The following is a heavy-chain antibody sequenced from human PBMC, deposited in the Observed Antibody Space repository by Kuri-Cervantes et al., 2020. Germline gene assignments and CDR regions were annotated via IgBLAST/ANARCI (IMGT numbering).Heavy chain of an antibody. V-gene: IGHV4-34*01. CDR2: INHSGST. Sequence: SETLSLTCAVYGGSFSGYYWSWIRQPPGKGLEWIGEINHSGSTNYNPSLKSRVTISVDTSKNQFSLKLSSVTAADTAMYYCARGRNRSALYFDYWGQGTLVTVSS. CDR3: ARGRNRSALYFDY. CDR1: GGSFSGYY. J-gene: IGHJ4*02.